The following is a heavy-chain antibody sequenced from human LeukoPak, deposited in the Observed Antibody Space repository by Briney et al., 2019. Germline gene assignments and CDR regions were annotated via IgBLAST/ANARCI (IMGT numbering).Heavy chain of an antibody. J-gene: IGHJ4*02. Sequence: SETLSLTCAVYGGSFSGYYWSWIRQPPGKGLEWIGEINHSGSTNYNPSLKSRVTISVDTSKNQFSLKLSSVTAADTAVYYCARVLYDSWSGSSYYFDYWGQGTLVTVSS. CDR2: INHSGST. V-gene: IGHV4-34*01. CDR1: GGSFSGYY. D-gene: IGHD3-3*01. CDR3: ARVLYDSWSGSSYYFDY.